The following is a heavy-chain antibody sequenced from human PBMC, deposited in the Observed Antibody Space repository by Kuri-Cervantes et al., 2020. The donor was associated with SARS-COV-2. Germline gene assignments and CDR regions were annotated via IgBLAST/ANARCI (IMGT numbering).Heavy chain of an antibody. J-gene: IGHJ4*02. CDR3: ARDGSGGDADY. CDR2: INHSVSA. V-gene: IGHV4-34*01. D-gene: IGHD2-15*01. Sequence: SQTLSLTCAVYGGSFSGYYWSWIRQPPGKGLEWIGEINHSVSANYNPSLKTRVTISVDRSKNQFSLKLSSVTAADTAVYYCARDGSGGDADYWGQGTMVTVSS. CDR1: GGSFSGYY.